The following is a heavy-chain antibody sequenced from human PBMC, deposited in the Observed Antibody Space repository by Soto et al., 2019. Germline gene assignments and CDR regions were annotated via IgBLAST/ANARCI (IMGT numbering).Heavy chain of an antibody. Sequence: ASVKVSCKASGYTFTSYAMHWVRQAPGQRLEWMGWINAGNGNTKYSQKFQGRVTITRDTSASTAYMELSSLRSEDTAVYYCARVTPGVTSWYYFDYWGQGTLVTVSS. CDR2: INAGNGNT. CDR3: ARVTPGVTSWYYFDY. D-gene: IGHD4-4*01. J-gene: IGHJ4*02. CDR1: GYTFTSYA. V-gene: IGHV1-3*01.